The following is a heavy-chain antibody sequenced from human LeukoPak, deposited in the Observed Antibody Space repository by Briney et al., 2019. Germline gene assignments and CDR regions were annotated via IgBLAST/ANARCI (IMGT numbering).Heavy chain of an antibody. D-gene: IGHD2-21*02. J-gene: IGHJ2*01. CDR3: ARENLPVVVTATRVDWYFDL. CDR2: ISSSSSYI. Sequence: GGSLKLSCAASGFTFSSYSMNWVRQAPGKGLEWVSSISSSSSYIYYADSVKGRFTISRDNAKNSLYLQMNSLRAEDTAVYYCARENLPVVVTATRVDWYFDLWGRGTLVTVSS. CDR1: GFTFSSYS. V-gene: IGHV3-21*01.